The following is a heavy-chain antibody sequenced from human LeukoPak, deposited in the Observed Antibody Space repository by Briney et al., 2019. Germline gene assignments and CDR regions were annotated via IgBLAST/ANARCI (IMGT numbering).Heavy chain of an antibody. Sequence: ASVKVSCKASGYTFTGYYMHWVRQAPGQGLEWMGWINPNSGGTNYAQKFHGRVTMTRHKSIRTADMELSRLTSDDTAVYYCARNIWFGESADAFDIWGQGTMVTVSS. CDR1: GYTFTGYY. V-gene: IGHV1-2*02. J-gene: IGHJ3*02. D-gene: IGHD3-10*01. CDR3: ARNIWFGESADAFDI. CDR2: INPNSGGT.